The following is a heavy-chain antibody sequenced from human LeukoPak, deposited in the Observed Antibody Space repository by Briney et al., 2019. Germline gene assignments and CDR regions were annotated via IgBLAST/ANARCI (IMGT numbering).Heavy chain of an antibody. J-gene: IGHJ4*02. CDR3: ARDPSRGLYYFDH. D-gene: IGHD3-10*01. V-gene: IGHV3-53*01. Sequence: GSLRLSCAASGLIVSSNYMSWVRQAPGKGLEWVSALYSGGSIYYADSVKGRFTISRDNSKNTLYLQMNSLRAEDTAVYYCARDPSRGLYYFDHRGQGTLVTVSS. CDR1: GLIVSSNY. CDR2: LYSGGSI.